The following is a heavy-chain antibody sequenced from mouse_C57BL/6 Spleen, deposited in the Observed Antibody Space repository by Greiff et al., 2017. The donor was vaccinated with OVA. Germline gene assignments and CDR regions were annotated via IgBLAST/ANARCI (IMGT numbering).Heavy chain of an antibody. CDR3: AIYYGNRYAIDY. J-gene: IGHJ4*01. V-gene: IGHV1-74*01. CDR1: GYTFTSYW. D-gene: IGHD2-1*01. CDR2: IHPSDSDT. Sequence: QVQLQQPGADLVKPGASVKVSCKASGYTFTSYWMHWVKQSPGQGLEWIGRIHPSDSDTTYNQKFKGKATLTVDKSSSTAYMQLIILTSKDSAVDYCAIYYGNRYAIDYWGQGTSVTVSA.